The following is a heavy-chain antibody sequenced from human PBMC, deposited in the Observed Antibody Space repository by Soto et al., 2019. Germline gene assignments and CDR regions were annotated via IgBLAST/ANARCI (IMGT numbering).Heavy chain of an antibody. D-gene: IGHD3-16*02. CDR1: GFTFSSYS. CDR3: AIFPYDYIWGSYRRGVDPYYYYYMDV. V-gene: IGHV3-48*01. Sequence: EVQLVESGGGLVQPGGSLRLSCAASGFTFSSYSMNWVRQAPGKGLEWVSYISSSSSTIYYADSVKGRFTISRDNAKNSLYLQMNSLRAEDTAVYYCAIFPYDYIWGSYRRGVDPYYYYYMDVWGKGTTVTVSS. J-gene: IGHJ6*03. CDR2: ISSSSSTI.